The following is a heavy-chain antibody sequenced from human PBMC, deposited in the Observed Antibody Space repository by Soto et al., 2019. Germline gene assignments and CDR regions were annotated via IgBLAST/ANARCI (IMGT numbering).Heavy chain of an antibody. V-gene: IGHV3-21*01. J-gene: IGHJ4*02. Sequence: PGESLKISCATSGFTFSRYTMNWVRLAPGKGLEWVSSISKSDSYIYYADSVKGRFTISRDNTKNSLYLQMNSLRVEDTAVYYCARDRVYCTTTTCSLDYWGQGTLVTVSS. CDR2: ISKSDSYI. CDR1: GFTFSRYT. D-gene: IGHD2-2*01. CDR3: ARDRVYCTTTTCSLDY.